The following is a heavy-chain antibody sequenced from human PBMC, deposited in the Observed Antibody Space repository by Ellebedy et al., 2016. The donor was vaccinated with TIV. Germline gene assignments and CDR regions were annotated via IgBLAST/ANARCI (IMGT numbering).Heavy chain of an antibody. Sequence: GGSLRLSXAASGFTFSHYDIHWVRQAPGKGLEWVALISDDGSNKYYRDSVKGRFTISRDSSKFRVYLQMNSLKVEDTAVYYCAKVRYPDFYNNHGLDVWGQGTTVTVAS. V-gene: IGHV3-30*18. J-gene: IGHJ6*02. CDR2: ISDDGSNK. D-gene: IGHD1-14*01. CDR1: GFTFSHYD. CDR3: AKVRYPDFYNNHGLDV.